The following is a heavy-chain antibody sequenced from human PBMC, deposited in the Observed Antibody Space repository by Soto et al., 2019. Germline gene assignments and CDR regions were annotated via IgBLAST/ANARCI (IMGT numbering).Heavy chain of an antibody. J-gene: IGHJ4*02. D-gene: IGHD1-26*01. Sequence: QVQLQESGPGLVKPSETLSLTCTVSGDSMTKYYWSWIRQPAGKGLEWIGRVYMSGSTNYNPSLKSRVTMSIDTSNNHFSLDLKSVTAADTALYYCARTVGAAYYFDFWGQGALVTVSS. CDR1: GDSMTKYY. V-gene: IGHV4-4*07. CDR2: VYMSGST. CDR3: ARTVGAAYYFDF.